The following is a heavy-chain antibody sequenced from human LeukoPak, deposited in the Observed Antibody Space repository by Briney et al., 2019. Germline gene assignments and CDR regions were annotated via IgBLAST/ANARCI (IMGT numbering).Heavy chain of an antibody. Sequence: GESLKISCKGSGYSFTSYWIGWVRQMPGKGLGWMGIIYPGDSDTRYSPSFQGQVTISADKSISTAYLQWSSLKASDTAMYYCARDAHGSGSYYTYGMDVWGKGTTVTVSS. CDR2: IYPGDSDT. V-gene: IGHV5-51*01. CDR1: GYSFTSYW. CDR3: ARDAHGSGSYYTYGMDV. J-gene: IGHJ6*04. D-gene: IGHD3-10*01.